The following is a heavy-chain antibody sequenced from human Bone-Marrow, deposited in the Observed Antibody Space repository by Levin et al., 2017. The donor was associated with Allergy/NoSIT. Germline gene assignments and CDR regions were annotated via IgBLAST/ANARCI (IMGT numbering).Heavy chain of an antibody. CDR1: GYTFTNFD. CDR3: AAFRIDV. J-gene: IGHJ6*02. V-gene: IGHV1-8*01. D-gene: IGHD2/OR15-2a*01. Sequence: GESLKISCKASGYTFTNFDINWVRQATGQGLEWMGGMNPKSGNTDYAQKIQGRVTLTRNTSISTAYMELNSLRSDDTAVYYCAAFRIDVWGQGTTVTVSS. CDR2: MNPKSGNT.